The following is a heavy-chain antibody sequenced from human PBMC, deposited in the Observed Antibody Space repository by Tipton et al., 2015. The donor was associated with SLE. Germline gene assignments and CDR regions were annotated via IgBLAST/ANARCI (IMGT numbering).Heavy chain of an antibody. J-gene: IGHJ4*02. CDR3: AKDLSGYPAAGTLDY. Sequence: SLRLSCAASGFTVSSNEMSWVRQAPGKGLEWVSSISGGSTYYADSRKGRFTISRDNSKNTLHLQMNSLRAEDTAVYYCAKDLSGYPAAGTLDYWGQGTLVTVSS. CDR1: GFTVSSNE. D-gene: IGHD6-13*01. V-gene: IGHV3-38-3*01. CDR2: ISGGST.